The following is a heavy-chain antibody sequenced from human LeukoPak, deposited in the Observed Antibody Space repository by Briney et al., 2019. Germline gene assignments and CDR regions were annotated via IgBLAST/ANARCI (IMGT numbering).Heavy chain of an antibody. CDR2: IYTSGST. J-gene: IGHJ5*02. CDR1: GGSISSGSYY. CDR3: AKSQWEFSPGYFDP. Sequence: SETLSLTCTVSGGSISSGSYYWSWIRQLAGKGLEWIGRIYTSGSTNYNPSLKSRVTISVDTSKNQFSLKLSSVIAADTAVYYCAKSQWEFSPGYFDPWGQGILVTVSS. V-gene: IGHV4-61*02. D-gene: IGHD1-26*01.